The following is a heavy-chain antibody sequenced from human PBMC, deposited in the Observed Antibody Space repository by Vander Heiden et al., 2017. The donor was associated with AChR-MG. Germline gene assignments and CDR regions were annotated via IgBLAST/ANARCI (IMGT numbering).Heavy chain of an antibody. CDR1: GFTFSSYA. CDR3: AKPLRGDNYYYYYMDV. V-gene: IGHV3-23*01. CDR2: ISGSGGST. J-gene: IGHJ6*03. D-gene: IGHD3-10*01. Sequence: EVQLLESGGGLVQPGGSLRLSCAASGFTFSSYAMRWVRQAPGKGLEWVSAISGSGGSTYYADSVKGRFTISRDNSKNTLYLQMNSLRAEDTAVYYCAKPLRGDNYYYYYMDVWGKGTTVTVSS.